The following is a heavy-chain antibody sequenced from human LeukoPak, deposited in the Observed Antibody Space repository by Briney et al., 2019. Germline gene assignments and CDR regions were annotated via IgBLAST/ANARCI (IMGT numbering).Heavy chain of an antibody. Sequence: PSETLSLTCTISDGSISSYYWTWIRQSPGKRLEWIGHIHYSGSTHYNPSLQSRVSISIDTSKNHFSLNLRSVTAVDTAVYYCARWGHFDTSGYFAVDYWGQGTLVTVSS. D-gene: IGHD3-22*01. CDR2: IHYSGST. CDR1: DGSISSYY. J-gene: IGHJ4*02. CDR3: ARWGHFDTSGYFAVDY. V-gene: IGHV4-59*01.